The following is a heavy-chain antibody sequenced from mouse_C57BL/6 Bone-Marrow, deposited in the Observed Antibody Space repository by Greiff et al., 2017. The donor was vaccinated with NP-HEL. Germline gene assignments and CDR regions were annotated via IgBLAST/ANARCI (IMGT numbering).Heavy chain of an antibody. J-gene: IGHJ3*01. V-gene: IGHV7-1*01. CDR2: SRNKANDYTT. CDR1: GFTFSDFY. CDR3: ARARWLLRFAY. D-gene: IGHD2-3*01. Sequence: EVQGVESGGGLVQSGRSLRLSCATSGFTFSDFYMEWVRQAPGKGLEWIAASRNKANDYTTEYSASVKGRFIVSRDTSQSILYLQMNALRAEDTAIYYCARARWLLRFAYWGQGTLVTVSA.